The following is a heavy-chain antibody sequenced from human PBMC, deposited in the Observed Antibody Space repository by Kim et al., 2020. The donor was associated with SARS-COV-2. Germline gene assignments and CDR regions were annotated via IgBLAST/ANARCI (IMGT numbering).Heavy chain of an antibody. V-gene: IGHV4-34*01. CDR1: GGSFSGYY. J-gene: IGHJ4*02. CDR3: ARLASSGWMNFDY. Sequence: SETLSLTCAVYGGSFSGYYWSWIRQPPGKGLEWIGEINHSGSTNYNPSLKSRVTISVDTSKNQFSLKLSSVTAADTAVYYCARLASSGWMNFDYWGQGTLVTVSS. D-gene: IGHD6-19*01. CDR2: INHSGST.